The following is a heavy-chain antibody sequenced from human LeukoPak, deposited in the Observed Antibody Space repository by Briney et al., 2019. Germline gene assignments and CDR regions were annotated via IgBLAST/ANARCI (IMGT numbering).Heavy chain of an antibody. Sequence: GGSLRLSCAASGFTFSSYGMHWVRQAPGKGLEWVAVIWYGGTNKYYGDSVKGRFTISRDNSKNTLYLQMNSLRPEDTAVYYCARASSDEDIVVVPAAIGDYWGQGTLVTVSS. J-gene: IGHJ4*02. V-gene: IGHV3-33*01. CDR3: ARASSDEDIVVVPAAIGDY. CDR2: IWYGGTNK. D-gene: IGHD2-2*01. CDR1: GFTFSSYG.